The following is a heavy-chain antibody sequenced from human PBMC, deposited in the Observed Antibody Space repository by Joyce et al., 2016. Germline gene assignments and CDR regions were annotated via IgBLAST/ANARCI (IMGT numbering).Heavy chain of an antibody. CDR2: TYYRSKWNN. CDR3: VRGGAAVSGLDS. V-gene: IGHV6-1*01. J-gene: IGHJ4*02. D-gene: IGHD6-19*01. Sequence: QVQLRQSGPGLVKPSQTLSLTCAISGDSVSSSSVTWNWIRQSPSRGIESLGRTYYRSKWNNDYAESVKSRIRINPDTSKNQVSLQLNSVTPEDSAVYYCVRGGAAVSGLDSWGQGTLVTVSS. CDR1: GDSVSSSSVT.